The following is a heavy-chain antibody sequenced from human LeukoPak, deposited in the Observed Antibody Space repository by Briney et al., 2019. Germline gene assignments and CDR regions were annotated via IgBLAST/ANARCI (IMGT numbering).Heavy chain of an antibody. V-gene: IGHV4-59*01. CDR2: IYCSGST. J-gene: IGHJ4*02. CDR3: AREGWELLDC. CDR1: GGSISSYY. D-gene: IGHD1-26*01. Sequence: PSETLSLTCTVSGGSISSYYWSWIRQPPGKGLEWIGYIYCSGSTNYNPSLKSRVTISVDTSKNQFSLKLSSVTAADTAVYYCAREGWELLDCWGQGTLVTVSS.